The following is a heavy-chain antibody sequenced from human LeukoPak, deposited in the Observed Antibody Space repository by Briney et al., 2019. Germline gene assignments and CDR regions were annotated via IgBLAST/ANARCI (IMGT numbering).Heavy chain of an antibody. CDR3: ARVFNFWSGYYRDS. J-gene: IGHJ4*02. V-gene: IGHV3-7*04. D-gene: IGHD3-3*01. CDR2: IKQDGSEK. CDR1: GFTFSSYW. Sequence: GGSLRLSCAASGFTFSSYWMSWVRQAPGKGLEWVANIKQDGSEKYYVDSVKGRFTASRDNAKNPLYLQMNSLRAEDTAVYYCARVFNFWSGYYRDSWGQGTLVTVSS.